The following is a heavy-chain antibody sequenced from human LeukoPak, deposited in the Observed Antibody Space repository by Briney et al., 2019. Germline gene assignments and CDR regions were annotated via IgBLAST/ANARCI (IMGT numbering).Heavy chain of an antibody. CDR3: ARNPIDDILTGYWLDY. Sequence: PSETLSLTCTVSGGSISSHYWSWIRQPPGKGLEWIGYIYYSGSTNYNPSLKSRVTISVDTSKNQFSLKLSSVTAADTAVYYCARNPIDDILTGYWLDYWGQGTLVTVSS. J-gene: IGHJ4*02. CDR1: GGSISSHY. V-gene: IGHV4-59*11. D-gene: IGHD3-9*01. CDR2: IYYSGST.